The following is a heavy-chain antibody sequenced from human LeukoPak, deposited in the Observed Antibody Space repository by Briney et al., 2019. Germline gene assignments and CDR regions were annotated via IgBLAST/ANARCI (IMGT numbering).Heavy chain of an antibody. CDR3: ARGKDSSSWYYFDY. V-gene: IGHV3-33*01. CDR1: GFTFSSYG. D-gene: IGHD6-13*01. J-gene: IGHJ4*02. CDR2: IWYDGSNK. Sequence: GRSLRLSCAASGFTFSSYGMHWVRQAPGKGLEWVAVIWYDGSNKYYADSVKGRFTISRDNSKNTLYLQMNSLRAEDTAVYYCARGKDSSSWYYFDYWGQGTLVTVSS.